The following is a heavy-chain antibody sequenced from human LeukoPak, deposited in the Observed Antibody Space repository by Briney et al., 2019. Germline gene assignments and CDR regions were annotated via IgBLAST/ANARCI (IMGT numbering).Heavy chain of an antibody. J-gene: IGHJ4*02. CDR1: GMTFSNHW. CDR2: IKTDGRTT. Sequence: GGSLRLSCAASGMTFSNHWMHWVRHAPGKGVVWGSLIKTDGRTTIYADSVKGRFTISRDDGKSTLYLQMNSLRAEDTAIYYCTTGPSFGYEWWGQGTVVTVSS. D-gene: IGHD3-22*01. CDR3: TTGPSFGYEW. V-gene: IGHV3-74*01.